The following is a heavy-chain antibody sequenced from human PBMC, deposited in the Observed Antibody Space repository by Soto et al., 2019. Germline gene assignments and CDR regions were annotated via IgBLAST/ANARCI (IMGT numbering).Heavy chain of an antibody. CDR2: IYYSGST. CDR3: ARDRYSSSSGNWFDP. Sequence: SETLSLTCTVSGGSISSYYWSWIRQPPGKGLEWIGYIYYSGSTNYNPSLKSRVTISVDTSKNQFSLKLSSVTAADTAVYYCARDRYSSSSGNWFDPSGQGPLVTVSS. V-gene: IGHV4-59*01. CDR1: GGSISSYY. D-gene: IGHD6-6*01. J-gene: IGHJ5*02.